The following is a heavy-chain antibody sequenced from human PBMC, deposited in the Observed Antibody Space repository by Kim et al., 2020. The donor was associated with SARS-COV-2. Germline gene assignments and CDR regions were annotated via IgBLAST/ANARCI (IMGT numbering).Heavy chain of an antibody. J-gene: IGHJ4*02. CDR2: IFPGDSNP. CDR3: ARHGTTILTPSLN. V-gene: IGHV5-51*01. D-gene: IGHD4-17*01. CDR1: GYVFTSYC. Sequence: GESLKISCQASGYVFTSYCVAWVRQMPGKGLEWIGIIFPGDSNPKYNPSFEGQVSISVDKSSNTAYLQWSTLKASDTAMYYCARHGTTILTPSLNWGQGT.